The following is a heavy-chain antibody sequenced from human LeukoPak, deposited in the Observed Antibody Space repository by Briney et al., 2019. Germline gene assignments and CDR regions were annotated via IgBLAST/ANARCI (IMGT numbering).Heavy chain of an antibody. J-gene: IGHJ6*04. Sequence: AGGSLRLSCAASGFTFSSYAMSWVRQAPGKGLEWVSTVSGSGHSTFYADSVKGRFTISRDNAKNSLYLQMNSLRAEDTAVYYCAELGITMIGGVWGKGTTVTISS. CDR2: VSGSGHST. CDR3: AELGITMIGGV. D-gene: IGHD3-10*02. V-gene: IGHV3-23*01. CDR1: GFTFSSYA.